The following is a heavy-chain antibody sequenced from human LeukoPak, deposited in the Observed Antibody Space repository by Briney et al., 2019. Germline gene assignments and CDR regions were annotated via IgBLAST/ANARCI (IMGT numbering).Heavy chain of an antibody. CDR3: ARYDYVWGSYRSYYFDY. CDR2: IYYSGST. V-gene: IGHV4-31*03. J-gene: IGHJ4*02. CDR1: GGSISSGGYY. D-gene: IGHD3-16*02. Sequence: SETLSLTCTVSGGSISSGGYYWSWIRQHPGNGLEWIGYIYYSGSTYYNPSLKSRVTISVDTSKNQFSLKLSSVTAADTAVYYCARYDYVWGSYRSYYFDYWGQGTLVTVSS.